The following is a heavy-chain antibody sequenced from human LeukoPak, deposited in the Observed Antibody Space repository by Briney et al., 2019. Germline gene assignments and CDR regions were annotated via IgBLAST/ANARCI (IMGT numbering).Heavy chain of an antibody. CDR3: AKDSDYDFWSGYSKGYFDY. V-gene: IGHV3-9*03. Sequence: GGSLRLSCAASGFTFDDYAMHWVRQAPGKGLEWVSGISWNNGSIGYADSVKGRFTISRDNAKNSLYLQMNSLRAEDMALYYCAKDSDYDFWSGYSKGYFDYWGQGTLVTVSS. CDR1: GFTFDDYA. J-gene: IGHJ4*02. CDR2: ISWNNGSI. D-gene: IGHD3-3*01.